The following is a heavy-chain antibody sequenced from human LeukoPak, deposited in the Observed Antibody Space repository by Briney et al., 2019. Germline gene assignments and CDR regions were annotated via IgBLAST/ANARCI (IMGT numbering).Heavy chain of an antibody. D-gene: IGHD6-19*01. CDR3: ARDKVVVGSSGGKYYYYYYMDV. Sequence: SETLSLTCTVSGGSISSYYWSWIRQPPGKGLEWIGYIYYSGSTNYNPSLKSRVTISVDTSKNQFSLKLSSVTAADTAVYYCARDKVVVGSSGGKYYYYYYMDVWGKGTTVTVSS. J-gene: IGHJ6*03. V-gene: IGHV4-59*01. CDR2: IYYSGST. CDR1: GGSISSYY.